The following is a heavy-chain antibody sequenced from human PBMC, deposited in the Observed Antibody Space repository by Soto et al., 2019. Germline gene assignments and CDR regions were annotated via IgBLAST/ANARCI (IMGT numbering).Heavy chain of an antibody. J-gene: IGHJ3*02. D-gene: IGHD2-8*01. Sequence: QVQLVESGGGVVQPGRSLRLSCGASGFTFSSYAMHWVRQAPGEGMEWVAVVSYEGSKKSHADSVTGRFTISRYKSKNTPYLQMNRLRPEDTAVYYWAREGGDIVQGDDAVDIWGQGTMVTVSS. CDR1: GFTFSSYA. CDR3: AREGGDIVQGDDAVDI. V-gene: IGHV3-30-3*01. CDR2: VSYEGSKK.